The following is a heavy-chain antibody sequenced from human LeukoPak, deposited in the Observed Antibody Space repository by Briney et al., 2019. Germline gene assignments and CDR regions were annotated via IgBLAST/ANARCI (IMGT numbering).Heavy chain of an antibody. CDR1: GGSFSGYY. CDR3: ARARVKVVPAAKGYWFDP. J-gene: IGHJ5*02. CDR2: INHSGGT. V-gene: IGHV4-34*01. D-gene: IGHD2-2*01. Sequence: PSETLSLTCAVYGGSFSGYYWSWIRQPPGKGLEWIGEINHSGGTNYNPSLKSRVTISVDTSKNQFSLKLSSVTAADTAVYYCARARVKVVPAAKGYWFDPWGQGTLVTVSS.